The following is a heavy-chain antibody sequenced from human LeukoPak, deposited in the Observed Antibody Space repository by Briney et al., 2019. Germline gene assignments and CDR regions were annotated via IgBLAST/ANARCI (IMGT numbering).Heavy chain of an antibody. CDR3: ARDVLHRIHYDSSAYYPGTSY. CDR2: INVNSGGT. Sequence: ASLKVSCKASGYTFTDDYIHWVRQAPGQGLEWMGWINVNSGGTNYAQKFYARVTMTRDTSISTAYMELRSLRSDDTAVYYCARDVLHRIHYDSSAYYPGTSYWGQGTLVTVSS. CDR1: GYTFTDDY. J-gene: IGHJ4*02. V-gene: IGHV1-2*02. D-gene: IGHD3-22*01.